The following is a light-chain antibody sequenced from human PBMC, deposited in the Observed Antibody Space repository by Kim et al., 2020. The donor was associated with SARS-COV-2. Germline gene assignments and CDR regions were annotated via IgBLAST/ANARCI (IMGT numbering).Light chain of an antibody. CDR1: QSVSSSY. V-gene: IGKV3-20*01. CDR3: QQYGSSPLT. Sequence: PGERATLSCRASQSVSSSYLAWYQQKPGQAPRLLIYGASSRATDIPDRFSGSGSGTDFTLTISRLEPEDFAVYYCQQYGSSPLTFGGGTKVDIK. CDR2: GAS. J-gene: IGKJ4*01.